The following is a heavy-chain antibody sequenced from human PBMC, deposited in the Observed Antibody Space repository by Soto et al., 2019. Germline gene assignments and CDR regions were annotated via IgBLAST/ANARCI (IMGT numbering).Heavy chain of an antibody. CDR1: GFTFSGYW. CDR3: AIGGTSTPYWGPFYP. V-gene: IGHV3-74*01. D-gene: IGHD7-27*01. CDR2: LNPNGTFT. Sequence: PGGSLRLSCAGSGFTFSGYWMHWVLQAPGKGPVWVSRLNPNGTFTANADSVKARFTISRDNAKNTVYLQMSRLRADDTAVYYYAIGGTSTPYWGPFYPWGQGTLVTVSS. J-gene: IGHJ5*02.